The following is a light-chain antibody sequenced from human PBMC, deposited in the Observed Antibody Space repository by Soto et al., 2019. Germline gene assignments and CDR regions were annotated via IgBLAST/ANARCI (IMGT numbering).Light chain of an antibody. V-gene: IGLV2-14*01. Sequence: QSALTQPASVSGSPGQSISISCTGTSSDIGGSKYVSWYQQHPGTAPKLLIYEVTYRPSGVSDRFSGSKSGNTASLTVSGLQAEDEADYCCSSYSSSATLDVFGTGTKVTVL. CDR2: EVT. CDR1: SSDIGGSKY. J-gene: IGLJ1*01. CDR3: SSYSSSATLDV.